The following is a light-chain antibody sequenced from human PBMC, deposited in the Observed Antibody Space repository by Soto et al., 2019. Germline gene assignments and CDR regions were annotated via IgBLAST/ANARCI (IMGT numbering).Light chain of an antibody. J-gene: IGLJ1*01. Sequence: QSVLTQPASVSGPLGQSIVISCTGSSIDIGSYDLVSWYQQYPGKAPKVVIFEGTKRPSGVSNRFSGSKSGNTASLTISGLQTEDEADYYCCSYAGSRTYVFGAGTKV. V-gene: IGLV2-23*01. CDR1: SIDIGSYDL. CDR3: CSYAGSRTYV. CDR2: EGT.